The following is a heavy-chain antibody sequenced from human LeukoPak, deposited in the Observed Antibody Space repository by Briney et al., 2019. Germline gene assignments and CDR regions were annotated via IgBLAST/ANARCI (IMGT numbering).Heavy chain of an antibody. D-gene: IGHD3-10*01. CDR2: IRSKAYGGTT. CDR1: GFTFGDYA. J-gene: IGHJ4*02. Sequence: GGSLRLSCTASGFTFGDYAMSWVRQAPGKGLEWVGFIRSKAYGGTTEYAASVKGRFTISRDDSKSIAYLQMNSLKTEDTAVYYCTRDTNLWFGGPCDYWGQGTLVTVSS. V-gene: IGHV3-49*04. CDR3: TRDTNLWFGGPCDY.